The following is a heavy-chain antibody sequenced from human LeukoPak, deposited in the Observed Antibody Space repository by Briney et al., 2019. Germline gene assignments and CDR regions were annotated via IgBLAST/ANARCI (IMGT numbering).Heavy chain of an antibody. CDR2: IIPIFGTA. CDR3: ARDRIQLWSNWFDP. Sequence: GSSVKVSCKASGGTFRSYAISWVRRAPGQGLEWMGRIIPIFGTANYAQKFQGRVTITTDESTSTAYMELSSLRSEDTAVYYCARDRIQLWSNWFDPWGQGTLVTVSS. J-gene: IGHJ5*02. D-gene: IGHD5-18*01. V-gene: IGHV1-69*05. CDR1: GGTFRSYA.